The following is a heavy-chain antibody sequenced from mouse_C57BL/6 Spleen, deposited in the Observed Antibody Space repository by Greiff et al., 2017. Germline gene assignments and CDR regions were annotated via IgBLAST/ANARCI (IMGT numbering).Heavy chain of an antibody. D-gene: IGHD2-10*02. CDR2: IYPGDGDT. V-gene: IGHV1-80*01. CDR3: ARRGYGNYPYFDY. CDR1: GYAFSSYW. Sequence: LQQSGASVKISCKASGYAFSSYWMNWVKQRPGKGLEWIGQIYPGDGDTNYNGKFKGKATLTADKSSSTAYMQLSSLTSEDSAVYFCARRGYGNYPYFDYWGPGTTLTVSS. J-gene: IGHJ2*01.